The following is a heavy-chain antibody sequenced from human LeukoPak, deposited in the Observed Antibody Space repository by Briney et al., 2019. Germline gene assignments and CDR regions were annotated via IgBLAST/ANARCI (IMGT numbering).Heavy chain of an antibody. CDR3: AAALVVAGLTD. Sequence: SETLSLTCTVSGGSISSGSYYWSWIQQPAGKGLEWIGRIYTSGSTNYNPSLKSRVTISLDTPKKQFSLRLTSVTAADTAVYYCAAALVVAGLTDWGQGTLVTVSS. D-gene: IGHD6-19*01. CDR2: IYTSGST. J-gene: IGHJ4*02. V-gene: IGHV4-61*02. CDR1: GGSISSGSYY.